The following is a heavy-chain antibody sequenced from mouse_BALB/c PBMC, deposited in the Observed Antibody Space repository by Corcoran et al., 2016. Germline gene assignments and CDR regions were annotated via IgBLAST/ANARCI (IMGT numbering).Heavy chain of an antibody. V-gene: IGHV14-3*02. CDR1: GFNIKDTY. D-gene: IGHD2-1*01. CDR2: IDPANGNT. CDR3: GISRVGNYLFY. Sequence: EVQLQQSGAELVKPGASVKLSCTASGFNIKDTYMHWVKQRPEQGLEWIGRIDPANGNTKFDPKFQGKATMTADTSSNTVYLQLSSLTSEATAVYYCGISRVGNYLFYWCQGTTLTVSS. J-gene: IGHJ2*01.